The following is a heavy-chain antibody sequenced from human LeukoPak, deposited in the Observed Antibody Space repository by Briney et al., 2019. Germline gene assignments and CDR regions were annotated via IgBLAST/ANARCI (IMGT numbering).Heavy chain of an antibody. Sequence: ASVKVSCKASGYAITSHYMHWMRQAPGQGLEWMGGIIPIFGTANYAQKFQGRVTITTDESTSTAYMELSSLRSEDTAVYYCARGSSGPVHYFDYWGQGTLVTVSS. CDR2: IIPIFGTA. CDR1: GYAITSHY. CDR3: ARGSSGPVHYFDY. V-gene: IGHV1-69*05. J-gene: IGHJ4*02. D-gene: IGHD6-19*01.